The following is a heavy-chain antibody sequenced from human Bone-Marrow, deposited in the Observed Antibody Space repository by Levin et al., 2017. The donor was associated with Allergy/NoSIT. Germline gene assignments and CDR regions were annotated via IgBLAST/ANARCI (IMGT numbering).Heavy chain of an antibody. Sequence: GESLKISCVVSGFTFSTYGMHWVRQAPGKGLEWVAVISYDGRNKYYADSVKGRFTISRDNSKNTLYLQMNSLRAEDTALYSCAKEDIDHCSGDTCYPGLAFDVWGQGTMVTVSS. CDR2: ISYDGRNK. V-gene: IGHV3-30*18. CDR1: GFTFSTYG. D-gene: IGHD2-15*01. CDR3: AKEDIDHCSGDTCYPGLAFDV. J-gene: IGHJ3*01.